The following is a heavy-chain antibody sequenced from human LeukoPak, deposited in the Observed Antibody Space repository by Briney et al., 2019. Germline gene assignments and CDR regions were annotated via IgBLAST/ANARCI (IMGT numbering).Heavy chain of an antibody. CDR3: ARGVYCGGGNCYLPLDS. V-gene: IGHV4-34*01. CDR1: GGSFSGYY. D-gene: IGHD2-15*01. CDR2: INHSGST. Sequence: SETLSLTCAVYGGSFSGYYWSWIRQPPGKGLEWIGEINHSGSTNYSPSLQSRVTISVDTSKNQFSLKLSSVTAADTAVYYCARGVYCGGGNCYLPLDSWGQGTLVTVSS. J-gene: IGHJ4*02.